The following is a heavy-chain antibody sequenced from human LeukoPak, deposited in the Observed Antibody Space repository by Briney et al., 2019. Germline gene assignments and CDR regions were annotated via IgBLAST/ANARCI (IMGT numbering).Heavy chain of an antibody. CDR1: GGSISKSSYY. V-gene: IGHV4-39*07. J-gene: IGHJ4*02. Sequence: SETLSLTCTVSGGSISKSSYYWGWIRQPPGKGLEWIGSTYYGGSTYYSPSLKSRVTISVDTSKNQLSLKVSSVTAADTAVYYCSRATEVSMVRGALDYWGEGTLVSVSS. CDR3: SRATEVSMVRGALDY. CDR2: TYYGGST. D-gene: IGHD3-10*01.